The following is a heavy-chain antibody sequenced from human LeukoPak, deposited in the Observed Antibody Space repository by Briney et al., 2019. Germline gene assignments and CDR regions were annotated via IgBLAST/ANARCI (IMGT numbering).Heavy chain of an antibody. D-gene: IGHD3-3*01. CDR1: GYTFTGYY. Sequence: ASVKVSCKASGYTFTGYYMHWVRQAPGQGLEWVGWINPNSGGTNYAQKFQGRVTMTRDTSISTAYMELSRLRSDDTAVYYCARSPGHYDFWSGYYYYFDYWGQGTLVTVSS. V-gene: IGHV1-2*02. CDR3: ARSPGHYDFWSGYYYYFDY. J-gene: IGHJ4*02. CDR2: INPNSGGT.